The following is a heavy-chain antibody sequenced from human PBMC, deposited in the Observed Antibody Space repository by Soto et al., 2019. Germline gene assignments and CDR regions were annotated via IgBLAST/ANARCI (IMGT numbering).Heavy chain of an antibody. Sequence: SETLSLTCAVSGGSISSGGYSWSWIRQPPGKGLEWIGYIYHSGSTYYNPSLKSRLTISVDRSKNQFSLKLSSVTAADTAVYYCARAALDSGYAGKNFDYWGQGTLVTVSS. D-gene: IGHD5-12*01. CDR3: ARAALDSGYAGKNFDY. CDR1: GGSISSGGYS. CDR2: IYHSGST. V-gene: IGHV4-30-2*01. J-gene: IGHJ4*02.